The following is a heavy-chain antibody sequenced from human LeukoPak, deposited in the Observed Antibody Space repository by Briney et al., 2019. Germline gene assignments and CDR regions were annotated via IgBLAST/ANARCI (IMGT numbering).Heavy chain of an antibody. CDR3: ARDSPRGSTGADP. J-gene: IGHJ5*02. CDR2: IWYDGSNK. V-gene: IGHV3-33*01. CDR1: GFTFSSYG. D-gene: IGHD2-15*01. Sequence: GGSLRLSCAASGFTFSSYGMYWVRQAPGKGLEWVAVIWYDGSNKYYADSVKGRFTISRDNSKNTLYLQMNSLRAEDTAVYYCARDSPRGSTGADPWGQGTLVTVSS.